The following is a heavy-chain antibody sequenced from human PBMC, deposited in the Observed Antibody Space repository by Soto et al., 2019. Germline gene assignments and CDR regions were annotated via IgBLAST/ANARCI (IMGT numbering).Heavy chain of an antibody. J-gene: IGHJ6*03. D-gene: IGHD2-2*01. Sequence: TLSLTCTVSGGSISSYYWSWIRQPPGKGLEWIGYIYYSGSTNYNPSLKSRVTISVDTSKNQFSLKLSSVTAADTAVYYCARAVDCSSTSCYSKLYYYYYYMDVWGKGTTVTVSS. CDR2: IYYSGST. CDR3: ARAVDCSSTSCYSKLYYYYYYMDV. CDR1: GGSISSYY. V-gene: IGHV4-59*01.